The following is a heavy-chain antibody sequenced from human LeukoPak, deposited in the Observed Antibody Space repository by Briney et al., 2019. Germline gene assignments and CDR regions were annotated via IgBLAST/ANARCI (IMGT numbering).Heavy chain of an antibody. Sequence: SETLSLTCAVYGGSLSGYYWSWIRQPPGKGLEWIGEINHSGSTNYNPSLKSRVTISVDTSKNQFSLKLTSVTAADTAVYYCARGHRGFLAAAGPLDYWGQGTLVSVSS. J-gene: IGHJ4*02. CDR3: ARGHRGFLAAAGPLDY. D-gene: IGHD6-13*01. CDR1: GGSLSGYY. CDR2: INHSGST. V-gene: IGHV4-34*01.